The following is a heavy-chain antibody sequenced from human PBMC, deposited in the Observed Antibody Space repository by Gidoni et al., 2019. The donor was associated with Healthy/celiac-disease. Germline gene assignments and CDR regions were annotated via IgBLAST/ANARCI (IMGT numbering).Heavy chain of an antibody. CDR3: ARLGGDYAREGVGGMDV. V-gene: IGHV5-10-1*03. J-gene: IGHJ6*02. CDR1: GYSFTSYW. CDR2: TDPSDSYT. Sequence: GQSGAEVKKPGESLRISCKGSGYSFTSYWISWVRQMPGKGLEWMGRTDPSDSYTNYSPSFQGHVTISADKSISTAYLQWSSLKASDTAMYYCARLGGDYAREGVGGMDVWGQGTTVTVSS. D-gene: IGHD4-17*01.